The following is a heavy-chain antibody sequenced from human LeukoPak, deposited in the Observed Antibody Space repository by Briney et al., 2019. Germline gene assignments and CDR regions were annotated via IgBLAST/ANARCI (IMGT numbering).Heavy chain of an antibody. CDR3: ARDRPDGYNSYYFDY. Sequence: GRSLRLSCAASAFTFSSYAMNWVRQAPGKGLEGVSSLSSSSSYIYYADSVKGRFTISRDNAKNSLYLQMNSLRAEDTAVYYCARDRPDGYNSYYFDYWGQGTLVTVSS. D-gene: IGHD5-24*01. CDR2: LSSSSSYI. J-gene: IGHJ4*02. V-gene: IGHV3-21*01. CDR1: AFTFSSYA.